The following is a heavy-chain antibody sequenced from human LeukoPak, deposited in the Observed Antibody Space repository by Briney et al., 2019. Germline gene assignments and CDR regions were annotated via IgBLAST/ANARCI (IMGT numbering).Heavy chain of an antibody. CDR3: ANLGEANFDC. J-gene: IGHJ4*02. D-gene: IGHD3-16*01. Sequence: GGSLRLSCAASGFTFSSYGMHWVRQAPGKGLEWVAVILSDGSKEFYTDSVKGRFTISRDNSKNTLYLQMNSLRAEDTAVYYCANLGEANFDCWGQGTLVTVSS. CDR1: GFTFSSYG. CDR2: ILSDGSKE. V-gene: IGHV3-33*06.